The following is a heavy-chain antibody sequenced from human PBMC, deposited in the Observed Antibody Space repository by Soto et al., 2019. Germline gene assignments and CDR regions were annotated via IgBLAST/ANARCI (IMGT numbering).Heavy chain of an antibody. CDR2: IYYSGST. Sequence: QVQLQESGPGLVKPSETLSLTCTVSGGSISSYYWSWIRQPPGKGLEWIGYIYYSGSTNYNPSLKSRVTISVDTSKNQSSLKLSSVTAADTAVYYCAREYSKIRVLDPWGQGTLVTVSS. V-gene: IGHV4-59*01. CDR1: GGSISSYY. J-gene: IGHJ5*02. CDR3: AREYSKIRVLDP. D-gene: IGHD6-13*01.